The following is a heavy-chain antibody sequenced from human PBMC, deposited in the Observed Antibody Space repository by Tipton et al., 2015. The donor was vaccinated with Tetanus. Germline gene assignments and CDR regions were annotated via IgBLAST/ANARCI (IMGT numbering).Heavy chain of an antibody. J-gene: IGHJ4*02. V-gene: IGHV4-30-2*01. Sequence: TLSLTCNVSGGLITTGGYSWGWIRQPPGQGLEWLGYIYQTDSTYYNPSVRSRLTLSLQRSKNQVSLKLSSVTAADTAVYYCARANYDSFKKGPFDSWGQGSLVIVSS. D-gene: IGHD3-3*01. CDR2: IYQTDST. CDR3: ARANYDSFKKGPFDS. CDR1: GGLITTGGYS.